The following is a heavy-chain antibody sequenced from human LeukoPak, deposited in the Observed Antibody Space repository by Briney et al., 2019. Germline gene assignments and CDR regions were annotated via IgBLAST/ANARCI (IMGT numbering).Heavy chain of an antibody. D-gene: IGHD2-21*02. V-gene: IGHV3-23*01. CDR3: AKGGDSYYSHYYMDA. CDR1: GFIFSNFA. CDR2: ISDGGGST. J-gene: IGHJ6*03. Sequence: HSGGSLILSCAASGFIFSNFAMTWVRQAPGKGLEWISAISDGGGSTYYADSVKGRFTISRDNSKNTLSLQVNSLRAEDSAIYYCAKGGDSYYSHYYMDAWGKGTTVTVSS.